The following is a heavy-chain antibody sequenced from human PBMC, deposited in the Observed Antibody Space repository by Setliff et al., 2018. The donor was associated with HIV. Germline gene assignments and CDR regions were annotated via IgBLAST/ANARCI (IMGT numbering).Heavy chain of an antibody. CDR1: GASFIRSRYY. J-gene: IGHJ4*02. Sequence: TLSLTCTVSGASFIRSRYYWSWIRQPAGKGLEWIGHVYTTGSASYNPSLESRVTILEALSKNQFSLNLDSVTAADTAVYFCARALAGGSGWNYFDLWGPGTLVTV. CDR3: ARALAGGSGWNYFDL. V-gene: IGHV4-61*09. D-gene: IGHD6-19*01. CDR2: VYTTGSA.